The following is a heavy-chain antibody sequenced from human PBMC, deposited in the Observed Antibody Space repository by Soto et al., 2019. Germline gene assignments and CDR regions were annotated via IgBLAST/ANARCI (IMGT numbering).Heavy chain of an antibody. CDR2: IIPIFGTA. D-gene: IGHD6-6*01. J-gene: IGHJ4*02. CDR1: AGTFSSYA. CDR3: EREYSSSSGVFDY. Sequence: SGKVCSKSSAGTFSSYAVSWVRQAPGQGLEWMGGIIPIFGTANYAQKFQGRVTITADESTSTAYMELSSLRSEDTAVYYCEREYSSSSGVFDYWGQGTMVTVSS. V-gene: IGHV1-69*13.